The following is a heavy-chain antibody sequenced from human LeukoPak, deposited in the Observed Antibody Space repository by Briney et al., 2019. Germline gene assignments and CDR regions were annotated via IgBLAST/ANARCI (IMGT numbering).Heavy chain of an antibody. CDR2: ISSSSSTI. Sequence: GGSLRLSCAASGFTFSSYSMNWVRQAPGKGLEWVSYISSSSSTIYYADSVKGRFTISRDNSKNTLYLQMNSLRAEDTAVYYCAREWFGESRTFDYWGQGTLVTVSS. CDR1: GFTFSSYS. D-gene: IGHD3-10*01. J-gene: IGHJ4*02. V-gene: IGHV3-48*01. CDR3: AREWFGESRTFDY.